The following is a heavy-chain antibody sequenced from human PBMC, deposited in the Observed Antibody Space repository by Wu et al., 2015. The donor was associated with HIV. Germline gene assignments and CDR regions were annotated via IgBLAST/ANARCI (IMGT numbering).Heavy chain of an antibody. CDR2: IIPIFGTA. J-gene: IGHJ4*02. Sequence: QVQLVQSGAEVKQPGSSMKISCKASGNTFNAINWVRQAPGQGLEWMGGIIPIFGTANYAQKFQGRVTITTDESTSTAYMELSSLRSEDTAVYYCAREKENYDSSGYYSGFDYWGQGTLVTVSS. D-gene: IGHD3-22*01. CDR3: AREKENYDSSGYYSGFDY. V-gene: IGHV1-69*05. CDR1: GNTFNA.